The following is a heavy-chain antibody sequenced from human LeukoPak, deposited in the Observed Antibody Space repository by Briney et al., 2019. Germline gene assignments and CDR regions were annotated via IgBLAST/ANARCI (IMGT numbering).Heavy chain of an antibody. CDR3: ADPYYYDSSGYSVQH. D-gene: IGHD3-22*01. J-gene: IGHJ1*01. V-gene: IGHV1-69*13. CDR2: ITPMFGTA. Sequence: SVKVSCKASGGTFSSYAISWVRQAPGQGPEWMGGITPMFGTAKYAQKFQGRVTITADESTSTAYMELSSLRSEDTAVYYCADPYYYDSSGYSVQHWGQGTLVTVSS. CDR1: GGTFSSYA.